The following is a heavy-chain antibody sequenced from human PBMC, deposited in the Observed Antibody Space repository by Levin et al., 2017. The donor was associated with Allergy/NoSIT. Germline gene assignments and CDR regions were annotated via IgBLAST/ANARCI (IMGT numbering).Heavy chain of an antibody. Sequence: PSETLSLTCAVYGGSFSGYYWSWIRQPPGKGLEWIGEINHSGSTNYNPSLKSRVTISVDTSKNQFSLKLSSVTAADTAVYYCARVGPRRYSSSWYLDYWGQGTLVTVSS. CDR1: GGSFSGYY. D-gene: IGHD6-13*01. CDR3: ARVGPRRYSSSWYLDY. V-gene: IGHV4-34*01. CDR2: INHSGST. J-gene: IGHJ4*02.